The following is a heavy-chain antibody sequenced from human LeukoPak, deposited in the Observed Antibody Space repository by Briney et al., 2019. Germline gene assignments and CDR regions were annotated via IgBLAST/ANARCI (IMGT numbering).Heavy chain of an antibody. Sequence: GGSLRLSCAASGFTFSSYWMHWVRQAPGKGLVWVSRINTDGSSTSYADSVKDRFTITRDKAKNTLYLQMNSLRAEDTAVYYCARAEDFWSGGFDYWGGGTLVTVSS. CDR3: ARAEDFWSGGFDY. CDR2: INTDGSST. CDR1: GFTFSSYW. D-gene: IGHD3-3*01. J-gene: IGHJ4*02. V-gene: IGHV3-74*01.